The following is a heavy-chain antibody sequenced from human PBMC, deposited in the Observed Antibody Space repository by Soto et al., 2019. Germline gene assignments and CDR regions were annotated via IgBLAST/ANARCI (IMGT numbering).Heavy chain of an antibody. V-gene: IGHV3-21*01. CDR2: ISGSSSYI. CDR3: ARVTAVGATHYFYGMDV. Sequence: GGSLRLSCAASGFTFNSYSLNWVRQAPGKGLEWLSSISGSSSYIKYADSIKGRFTVSRDNSENSLYLQMNSLRVEDTAVYYCARVTAVGATHYFYGMDVWGQGTAVTVSS. J-gene: IGHJ6*02. D-gene: IGHD1-26*01. CDR1: GFTFNSYS.